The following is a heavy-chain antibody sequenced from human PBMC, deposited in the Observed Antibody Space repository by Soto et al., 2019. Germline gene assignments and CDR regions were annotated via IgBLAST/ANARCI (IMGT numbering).Heavy chain of an antibody. CDR2: IYYSGST. CDR3: ARHTPAISISDH. Sequence: PSETLSLTCTVSGGSIRSYYWSWIRQSPGKGLEWIGSIYYSGSTYYNPSLKSRVTISVDTSKNQFSLKLSSVTAADTAVYYCARHTPAISISDHWGQGTLVTVSS. CDR1: GGSIRSYY. D-gene: IGHD2-15*01. J-gene: IGHJ4*02. V-gene: IGHV4-59*05.